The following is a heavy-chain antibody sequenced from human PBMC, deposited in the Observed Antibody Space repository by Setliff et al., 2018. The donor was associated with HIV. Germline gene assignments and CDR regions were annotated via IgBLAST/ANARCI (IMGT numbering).Heavy chain of an antibody. Sequence: GGSLRLSCADAKFPLSDLWMYWMHWIRQVPGKGLMWVAAINHDGSIIKYADSVKGRFTISRDNSKNTLYLQMNRLRSEDTAVYYCAKNLFSSRWSPLDSWGQGTLVTVSS. CDR2: INHDGSII. J-gene: IGHJ4*02. V-gene: IGHV3-74*03. D-gene: IGHD6-13*01. CDR3: AKNLFSSRWSPLDS. CDR1: KFPLSDLWMYW.